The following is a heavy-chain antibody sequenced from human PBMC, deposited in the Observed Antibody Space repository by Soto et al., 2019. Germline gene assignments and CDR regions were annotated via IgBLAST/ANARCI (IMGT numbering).Heavy chain of an antibody. CDR3: AKRLATVTTFDY. Sequence: PGGSLLLSCSASGFTFSSYGMHWVRQAPGKGLEWVAVISYDGSNKYYADSVKGRFTISRDNSKNTLYLQMNSLRAEDTAVYYCAKRLATVTTFDYWGQGNLVNASS. CDR1: GFTFSSYG. CDR2: ISYDGSNK. V-gene: IGHV3-30*18. J-gene: IGHJ4*02. D-gene: IGHD4-17*01.